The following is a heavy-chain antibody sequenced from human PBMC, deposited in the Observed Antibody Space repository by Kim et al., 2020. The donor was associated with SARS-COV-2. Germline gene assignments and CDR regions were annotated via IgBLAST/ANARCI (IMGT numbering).Heavy chain of an antibody. CDR3: TKNRDDFDYYYYGMDV. D-gene: IGHD2-21*02. Sequence: GGSLRLSCAATGFTFSNYWMSWVRQAPGKGLEWVANIKQDGGEKYYVDSVKGRFTISRDNARNSLYLQMNSLRAEDTAVYYCTKNRDDFDYYYYGMDVWGQGTTVTVSS. J-gene: IGHJ6*02. V-gene: IGHV3-7*01. CDR1: GFTFSNYW. CDR2: IKQDGGEK.